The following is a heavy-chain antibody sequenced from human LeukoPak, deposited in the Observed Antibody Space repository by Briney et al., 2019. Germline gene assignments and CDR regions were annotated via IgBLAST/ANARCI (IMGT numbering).Heavy chain of an antibody. CDR1: GGSISSSSYY. D-gene: IGHD3-22*01. J-gene: IGHJ4*02. CDR3: AGTYQYYYDSSRYRFDY. V-gene: IGHV4-39*07. Sequence: PSETLSLTCTVSGGSISSSSYYWGWIRQPPGKGLEWIGSIYYSGSTYYNPSLKSRVTISVDTSKNQLSLKLSSVTAADTAVYYCAGTYQYYYDSSRYRFDYWGQGTLVTVSS. CDR2: IYYSGST.